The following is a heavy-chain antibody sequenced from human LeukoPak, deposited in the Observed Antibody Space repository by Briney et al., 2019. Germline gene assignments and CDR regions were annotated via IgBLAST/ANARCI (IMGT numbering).Heavy chain of an antibody. Sequence: ASVKVSCKASGYTFTSYDINWVRQATGQGLEWMGWMNPNSGNTGYAQKLQGRVTMTTDTSTSTAYMELRSLRSDDTAVYYCARAGVRVAAAAPDYYGMDVWGQGTTVTVSS. CDR3: ARAGVRVAAAAPDYYGMDV. V-gene: IGHV1-8*01. CDR1: GYTFTSYD. D-gene: IGHD6-13*01. J-gene: IGHJ6*02. CDR2: MNPNSGNT.